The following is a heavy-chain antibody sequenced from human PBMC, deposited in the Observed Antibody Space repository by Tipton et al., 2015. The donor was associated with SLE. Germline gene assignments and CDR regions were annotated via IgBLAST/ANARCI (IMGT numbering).Heavy chain of an antibody. J-gene: IGHJ4*02. V-gene: IGHV4-4*07. CDR1: GDSVGTNY. CDR3: ARIRPGHGDPFDF. Sequence: TLSLTCTVSGDSVGTNYWNWIRQPAGKGLEWIWRLYGSGSHTHYKPSLEGRVTVSVDTSQNQVSLKLTSVTAADTAVYYCARIRPGHGDPFDFWGQGTLVTVSS. CDR2: LYGSGSHT. D-gene: IGHD4-17*01.